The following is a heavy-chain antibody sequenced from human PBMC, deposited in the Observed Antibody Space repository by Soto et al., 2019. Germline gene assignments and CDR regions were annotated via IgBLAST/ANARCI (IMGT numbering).Heavy chain of an antibody. CDR2: IYYSGST. Sequence: PSETLSLTCTVSGGSISSGGYYWSWIRQHPGKGLEWIGYIYYSGSTYYNPSLKSRVTISVDTSKNQFSLKLSSVTAADTAVYYCARVRGTVTPCCGYYYYMDVWGKGTTVTVSS. V-gene: IGHV4-31*03. J-gene: IGHJ6*03. CDR3: ARVRGTVTPCCGYYYYMDV. CDR1: GGSISSGGYY. D-gene: IGHD4-17*01.